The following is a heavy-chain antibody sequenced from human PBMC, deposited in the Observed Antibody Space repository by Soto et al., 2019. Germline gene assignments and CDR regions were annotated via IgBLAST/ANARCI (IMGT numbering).Heavy chain of an antibody. J-gene: IGHJ6*02. Sequence: GGSLRLGCAASGVTFSSYAMSGVRQAPGKGLERVSAISGSGGSTYYADSVKGRFTISRDNSTNTLYLQMNSLRAEDTAVYYCAKRSGGNPSYYSGMDVWGQGTTVTVSS. CDR3: AKRSGGNPSYYSGMDV. V-gene: IGHV3-23*01. D-gene: IGHD3-16*01. CDR2: ISGSGGST. CDR1: GVTFSSYA.